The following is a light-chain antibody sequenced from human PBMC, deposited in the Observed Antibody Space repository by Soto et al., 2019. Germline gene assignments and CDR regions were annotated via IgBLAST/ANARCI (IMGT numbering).Light chain of an antibody. CDR1: QSVSSN. CDR2: EAS. V-gene: IGKV3-15*01. CDR3: HQYNDGPGGT. Sequence: EVVMTQSPATLFVSPGERATVSCRASQSVSSNLAWYQQQPGQAPRLLIYEASTRAADTPVRFSGSGYGRQVTLTISSLQSEDFAVYFCHQYNDGPGGTFGQGTKVDIK. J-gene: IGKJ1*01.